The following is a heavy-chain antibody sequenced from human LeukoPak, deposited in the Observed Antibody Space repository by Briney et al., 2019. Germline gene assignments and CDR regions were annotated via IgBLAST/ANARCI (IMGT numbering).Heavy chain of an antibody. Sequence: QPGGSLRLSCAVSGFTFSSYAMSWVRQAPGKGLEWVSAFGGSGGTTYYADSAKGRFTISRDNSKNTLYLQMNTLRAEDTALYYCARGSDKDYGDYVLWGQGTMVTVSS. CDR2: FGGSGGTT. CDR3: ARGSDKDYGDYVL. J-gene: IGHJ3*01. CDR1: GFTFSSYA. D-gene: IGHD4-17*01. V-gene: IGHV3-23*01.